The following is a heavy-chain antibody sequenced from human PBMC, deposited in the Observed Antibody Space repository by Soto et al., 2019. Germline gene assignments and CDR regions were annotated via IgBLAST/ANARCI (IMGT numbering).Heavy chain of an antibody. CDR3: ARDKGALGQWLPTIPRIDY. CDR2: ISAYNGNT. CDR1: GYTFTSYG. Sequence: QVQLVQSGAEVKKPGASVKVSCKASGYTFTSYGISWVRQAPGQGLEWMGWISAYNGNTNYAQKLQGRVTMTTDTSTSTAYMELRSLRSDDTAVYYCARDKGALGQWLPTIPRIDYWGQGTLVTVSS. D-gene: IGHD6-19*01. J-gene: IGHJ4*02. V-gene: IGHV1-18*01.